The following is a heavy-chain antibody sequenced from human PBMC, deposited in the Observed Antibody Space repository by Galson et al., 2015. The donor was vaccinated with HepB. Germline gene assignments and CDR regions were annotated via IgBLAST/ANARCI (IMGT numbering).Heavy chain of an antibody. Sequence: SVKVSCKASGYTFTSYGISWVRQAPGQGLEWMGWIGAYNGNTNYAQKLQGRVTMTTDTSTSTAYMELRSLRSDDTAVYYCARPRIDVGWFDPWGQGTLVTVSS. V-gene: IGHV1-18*04. CDR3: ARPRIDVGWFDP. J-gene: IGHJ5*02. CDR1: GYTFTSYG. D-gene: IGHD2-15*01. CDR2: IGAYNGNT.